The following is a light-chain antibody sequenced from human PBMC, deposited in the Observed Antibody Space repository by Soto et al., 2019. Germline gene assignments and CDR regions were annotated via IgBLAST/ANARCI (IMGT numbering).Light chain of an antibody. CDR3: QQYNGYPLT. Sequence: DIQMTQSPSTLSASVGDRVTITCRASQTLRTWLAWYQQKPGKAPKLLIYDVSILQSGVPSRFSGSGSGTEFPLTISSLQPDDFATYYCQQYNGYPLTFGGGPKVEFK. J-gene: IGKJ4*01. CDR2: DVS. CDR1: QTLRTW. V-gene: IGKV1-5*01.